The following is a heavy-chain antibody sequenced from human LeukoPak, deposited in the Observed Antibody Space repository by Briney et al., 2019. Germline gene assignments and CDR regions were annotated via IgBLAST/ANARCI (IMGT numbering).Heavy chain of an antibody. CDR3: ARVHYGSGSPYFDY. V-gene: IGHV3-30-3*01. Sequence: GRSLRLSCAASGFTFSSYAMHWVRQAPGKGLEWVAVISYDGSNKYYADSVKGRFTISRDNSKNTLYLQMNSLRAEDTAVYYCARVHYGSGSPYFDYWGQGTLVTVSS. D-gene: IGHD3-10*01. CDR2: ISYDGSNK. J-gene: IGHJ4*02. CDR1: GFTFSSYA.